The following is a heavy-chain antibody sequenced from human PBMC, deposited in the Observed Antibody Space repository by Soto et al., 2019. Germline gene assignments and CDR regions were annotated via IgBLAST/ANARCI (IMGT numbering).Heavy chain of an antibody. CDR2: ISYDESKK. D-gene: IGHD5-12*01. V-gene: IGHV3-30-3*01. Sequence: GGSLRLSCAASGFTLSIYAIHWFRQAPGKGLEWVAVISYDESKKYYADSVKGRFTISRDNSKNTLYLQTNSLRPDDTAVYYCAKAISGYNAPLDHWGQGTRVTVSS. CDR3: AKAISGYNAPLDH. J-gene: IGHJ4*02. CDR1: GFTLSIYA.